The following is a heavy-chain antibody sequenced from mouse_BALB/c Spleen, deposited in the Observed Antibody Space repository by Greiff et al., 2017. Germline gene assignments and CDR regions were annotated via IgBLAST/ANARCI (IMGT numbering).Heavy chain of an antibody. CDR3: ARAEGNYPWFAY. D-gene: IGHD2-1*01. CDR1: GFTFSSYA. J-gene: IGHJ3*01. Sequence: EVKVVESGGGLVKPGGSLKLSCAASGFTFSSYAMSWVRQTPEKRLEWVASISSGGSTYYPDSVKGRFTISRDNARNILYLQMSSLRSEDTAMYYCARAEGNYPWFAYWGQGTLVTVSA. V-gene: IGHV5-6-5*01. CDR2: ISSGGST.